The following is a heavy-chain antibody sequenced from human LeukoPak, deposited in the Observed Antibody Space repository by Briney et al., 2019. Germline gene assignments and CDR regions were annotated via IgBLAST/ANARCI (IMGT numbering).Heavy chain of an antibody. V-gene: IGHV3-15*04. J-gene: IGHJ4*02. CDR3: TTLRWLQLVFDY. CDR1: GVTFSNAW. Sequence: GGSLRLSCAASGVTFSNAWMSWVRQAPGKGLEWVGRSASKTDGGTTDYDTPVKGRFTISRDHSKNTLYMHMNSLKPEDTAVYYCTTLRWLQLVFDYWGQGPVVTVSS. D-gene: IGHD5-24*01. CDR2: SASKTDGGTT.